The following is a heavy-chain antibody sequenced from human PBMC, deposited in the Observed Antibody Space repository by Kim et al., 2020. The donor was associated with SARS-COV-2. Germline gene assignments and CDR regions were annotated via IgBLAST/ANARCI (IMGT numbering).Heavy chain of an antibody. V-gene: IGHV3-74*01. D-gene: IGHD1-26*01. CDR3: ASRRYTGTYYSFDY. Sequence: ANSVKVQFTISRDNAKSTLYLQMNSLRAEDTAVYYCASRRYTGTYYSFDYWGQGTLVTVSS. J-gene: IGHJ4*02.